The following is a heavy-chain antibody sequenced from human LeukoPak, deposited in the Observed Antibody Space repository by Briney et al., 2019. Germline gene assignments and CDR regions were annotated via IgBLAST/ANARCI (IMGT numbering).Heavy chain of an antibody. CDR3: ARGRGPKSYDILTGYYFDY. CDR1: GGSFSGYY. J-gene: IGHJ4*02. CDR2: INHSGST. Sequence: SETLSLTCAVYGGSFSGYYWSWIRQPPGKGLEWIGEINHSGSTNYNPSLKSRVTISVDTSKNQFSLKLSSVTAADTAVYYCARGRGPKSYDILTGYYFDYWGQGTLVTVSS. D-gene: IGHD3-9*01. V-gene: IGHV4-34*01.